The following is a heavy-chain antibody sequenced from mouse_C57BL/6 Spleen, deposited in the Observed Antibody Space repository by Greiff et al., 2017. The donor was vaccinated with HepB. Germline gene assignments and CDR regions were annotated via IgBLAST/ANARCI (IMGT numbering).Heavy chain of an antibody. CDR2: ISGGGGNT. V-gene: IGHV5-9*01. Sequence: EVQLVESGGGLVKPGGSLKLSCAASGFTFSSYTMSWVRQTPEKRLEWVATISGGGGNTYYPDSVKGRFTISRDKAKNTRYLQLSSLGSEDTALYYCARHGNGYPFAYWGQGTLVTVSA. J-gene: IGHJ3*01. D-gene: IGHD2-2*01. CDR1: GFTFSSYT. CDR3: ARHGNGYPFAY.